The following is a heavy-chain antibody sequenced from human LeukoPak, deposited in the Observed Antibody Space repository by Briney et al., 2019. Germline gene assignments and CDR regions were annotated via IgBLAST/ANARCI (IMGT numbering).Heavy chain of an antibody. CDR3: VRDLILVWTPGDDFDF. J-gene: IGHJ4*02. CDR2: INEDATTI. Sequence: GGSLRLSCAASGFAFSAYWVHWVRQAPGKGLEWVSRINEDATTITYADSVKGRFIISRDNSKKSLYLQMNNLRAEDTAVYYCVRDLILVWTPGDDFDFWGQGTLVIVSS. V-gene: IGHV3-74*01. CDR1: GFAFSAYW. D-gene: IGHD3-16*01.